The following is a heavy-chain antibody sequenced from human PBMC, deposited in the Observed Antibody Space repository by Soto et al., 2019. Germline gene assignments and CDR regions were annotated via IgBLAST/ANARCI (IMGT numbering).Heavy chain of an antibody. J-gene: IGHJ4*02. D-gene: IGHD3-3*01. CDR1: GFRFSLFW. V-gene: IGHV3-74*01. Sequence: SCAASGFRFSLFWMHWVRQAPGKGLVWVSRVSHDGSTTSYADSVKGRFTISRDNSKNTLYLQMNSLRDEDTAVYYCARDLDWVLYDYWGQGTPVTVSS. CDR2: VSHDGSTT. CDR3: ARDLDWVLYDY.